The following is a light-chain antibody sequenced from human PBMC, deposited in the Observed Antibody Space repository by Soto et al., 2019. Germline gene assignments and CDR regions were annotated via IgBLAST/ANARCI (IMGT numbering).Light chain of an antibody. J-gene: IGLJ1*01. CDR2: SNN. V-gene: IGLV1-44*01. CDR1: SSNIGSST. CDR3: AAWDDSLNGYV. Sequence: QPVLTQPPSASGTPGQRGTISCSGSSSNIGSSTVNWYQQLPGTAPKLLIYSNNQRPSGVPDRFSGSKSGTSASLAISGFQSEDEADYYCAAWDDSLNGYVIGTGTKATVL.